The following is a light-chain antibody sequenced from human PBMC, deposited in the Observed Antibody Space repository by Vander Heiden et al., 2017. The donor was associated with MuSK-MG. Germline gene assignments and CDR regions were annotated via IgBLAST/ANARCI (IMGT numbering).Light chain of an antibody. J-gene: IGKJ1*01. CDR1: QSLVYSDGNTY. Sequence: DVVMTQSPLSLPVTLGQPASISCRSSQSLVYSDGNTYLNWFQQRPGQSPRRLIYKVSNRDSGVPDRFSGRGSGTDFTLKISRVEAEDVGVYYCMQGTHWPWTSGQGTKVEIK. V-gene: IGKV2-30*01. CDR2: KVS. CDR3: MQGTHWPWT.